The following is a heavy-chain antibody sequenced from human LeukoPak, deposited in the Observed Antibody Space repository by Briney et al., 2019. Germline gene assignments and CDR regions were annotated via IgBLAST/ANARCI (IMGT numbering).Heavy chain of an antibody. CDR3: AKDAAGPEY. CDR2: ISAGGGST. D-gene: IGHD6-13*01. V-gene: IGHV3-23*01. J-gene: IGHJ4*02. Sequence: GGSLRLSCAASGLTFSDYSMTWVRQAPGKGLFWVSGISAGGGSTYYADSVKGRFTISRDNSRNTLHLQMDSLRAEDTAVYYCAKDAAGPEYWGQGTLVTVSS. CDR1: GLTFSDYS.